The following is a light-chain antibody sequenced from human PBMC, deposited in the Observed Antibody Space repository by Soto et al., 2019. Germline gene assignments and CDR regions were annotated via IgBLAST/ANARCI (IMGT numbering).Light chain of an antibody. V-gene: IGLV2-8*01. CDR2: EVS. Sequence: QSALTQPPSASGSPGQSVTISCTGTSSDVGAYNYVSWYQQHPGKAPKLMIYEVSKRPSGVPDRFPGSKSGNTASLTVSGLQAEDEADYYCSSYAANNIMSVVFGGGTKLTVL. CDR3: SSYAANNIMSVV. CDR1: SSDVGAYNY. J-gene: IGLJ2*01.